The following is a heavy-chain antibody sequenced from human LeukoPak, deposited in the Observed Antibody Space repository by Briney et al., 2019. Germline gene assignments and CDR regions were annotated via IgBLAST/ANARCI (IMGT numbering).Heavy chain of an antibody. V-gene: IGHV4-31*03. CDR2: IYYSGST. D-gene: IGHD3-22*01. CDR3: ARDRPRDYYDSSGYYLAVGAFDI. Sequence: SQTLSLTCTVSGGSISSGGYYWSWIRQHPGKGLEWIGYIYYSGSTYYNPSLKSRVTISVDTSKNQFSLKLSSVTAADTAVYYCARDRPRDYYDSSGYYLAVGAFDIWGQGTMVTVSS. CDR1: GGSISSGGYY. J-gene: IGHJ3*02.